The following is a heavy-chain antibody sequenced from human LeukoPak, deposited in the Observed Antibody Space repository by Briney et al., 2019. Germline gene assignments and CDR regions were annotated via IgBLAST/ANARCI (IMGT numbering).Heavy chain of an antibody. CDR1: GFTFSSYG. J-gene: IGHJ3*02. D-gene: IGHD3-10*01. V-gene: IGHV3-30*18. CDR3: AKDRGGWFVLLNAFDI. CDR2: ISYDGSNK. Sequence: PGGSLRLSCAASGFTFSSYGMHWVRQAPGKGLEWVAVISYDGSNKYYADSVKGRFTISRDNSKNTLYLQMNSLRAEDTAVYYCAKDRGGWFVLLNAFDIWGQGTMVTVSS.